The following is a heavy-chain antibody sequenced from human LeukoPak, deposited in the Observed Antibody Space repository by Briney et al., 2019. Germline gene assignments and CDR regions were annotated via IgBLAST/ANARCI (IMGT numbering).Heavy chain of an antibody. CDR1: GGTFSSYA. Sequence: SVKVSCKASGGTFSSYAISWVRQAPGQGLEWMGGVIPIFGTANYAQKFQGRVTITADESTSTAYMELSSLRSEDTAVYYCARGGYYYPDLAPNAFDIWGQGTMVTVSS. J-gene: IGHJ3*02. CDR3: ARGGYYYPDLAPNAFDI. D-gene: IGHD3-22*01. V-gene: IGHV1-69*13. CDR2: VIPIFGTA.